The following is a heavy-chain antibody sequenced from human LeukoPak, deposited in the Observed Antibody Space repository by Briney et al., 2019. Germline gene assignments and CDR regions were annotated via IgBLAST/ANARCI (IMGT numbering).Heavy chain of an antibody. CDR1: GFTSSSYS. CDR3: ARDYGDYGGLGY. D-gene: IGHD4-17*01. V-gene: IGHV3-21*01. Sequence: PGGSLRLSCAASGFTSSSYSMNWVRQAPGKGLEWVSSISSSSSYIYYADSVKGRFTISRDNAKNSLYLQMNSLRAEDTAVYYCARDYGDYGGLGYWGQGTLVTVSS. J-gene: IGHJ4*02. CDR2: ISSSSSYI.